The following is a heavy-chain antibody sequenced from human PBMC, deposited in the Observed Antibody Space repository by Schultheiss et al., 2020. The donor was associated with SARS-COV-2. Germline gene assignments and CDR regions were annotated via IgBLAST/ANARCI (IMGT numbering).Heavy chain of an antibody. J-gene: IGHJ4*02. D-gene: IGHD6-19*01. V-gene: IGHV3-7*01. CDR3: ARGGSSGWYGIDY. Sequence: GGSLRLSCAASGFTVSSNYMSWVRQAPGKGLEWVANIKQDGSEKYYVDSVKGRFTISRDNAKNSLYLQMNSLRAEDTAVYYCARGGSSGWYGIDYWGQGTLVTVSS. CDR2: IKQDGSEK. CDR1: GFTVSSNY.